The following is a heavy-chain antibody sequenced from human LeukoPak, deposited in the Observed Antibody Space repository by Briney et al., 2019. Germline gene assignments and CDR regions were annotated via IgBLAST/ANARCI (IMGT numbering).Heavy chain of an antibody. D-gene: IGHD1-26*01. CDR1: GFTFSSFE. CDR3: ARGSYYSVNNWFDP. V-gene: IGHV3-20*04. Sequence: GGSLRLSCVGSGFTFSSFEMSWVRQAPGKGLEWVSGINWNGGSTGYADSVKGRFTISRDNAKNSLYLQMNSLGAEDTAVYYCARGSYYSVNNWFDPWGQGTLVTVSS. CDR2: INWNGGST. J-gene: IGHJ5*02.